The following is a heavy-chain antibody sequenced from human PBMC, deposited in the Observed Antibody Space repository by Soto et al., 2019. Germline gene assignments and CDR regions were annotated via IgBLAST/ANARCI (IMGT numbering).Heavy chain of an antibody. D-gene: IGHD3-10*01. Sequence: LRLSCAASGFTFCSYGMHWVRQAPGKGLEGVAVIWYDGSNKYYADSVKGRFTISRDNSKNTLYLQMNSLRAEDTAVYYRARERFGELTIDYWGQGTLVTVSS. CDR1: GFTFCSYG. CDR2: IWYDGSNK. V-gene: IGHV3-33*01. CDR3: ARERFGELTIDY. J-gene: IGHJ4*02.